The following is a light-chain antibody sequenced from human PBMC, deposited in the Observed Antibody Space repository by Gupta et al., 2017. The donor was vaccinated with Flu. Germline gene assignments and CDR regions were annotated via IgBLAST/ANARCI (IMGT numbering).Light chain of an antibody. CDR2: DND. J-gene: IGLJ2*01. Sequence: QSVLTQPPSVSAAPGQRVPISCPGSSPNIGENFVSWYQQLPGTAPKLLIYDNDKRPSGIPDRFSGSKSGTSATLGITELQTGDEADYYCETWDDSLSAVIFGGGTKLTVL. V-gene: IGLV1-51*01. CDR3: ETWDDSLSAVI. CDR1: SPNIGENF.